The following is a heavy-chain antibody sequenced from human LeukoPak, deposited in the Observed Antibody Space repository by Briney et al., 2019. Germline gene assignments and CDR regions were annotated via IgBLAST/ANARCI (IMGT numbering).Heavy chain of an antibody. CDR1: GFTFSSYA. D-gene: IGHD3-22*01. J-gene: IGHJ3*02. V-gene: IGHV3-30*04. CDR3: ASFPGGSSGYYDAFDI. CDR2: ISYEGSNK. Sequence: PGRSLRLSCAASGFTFSSYAMHWVRQAPGKGLEGVAVISYEGSNKYYADSVKGRFTISRDNSKNTLYLQMNSLRAEDTAVYYCASFPGGSSGYYDAFDIWGQGTMATVSS.